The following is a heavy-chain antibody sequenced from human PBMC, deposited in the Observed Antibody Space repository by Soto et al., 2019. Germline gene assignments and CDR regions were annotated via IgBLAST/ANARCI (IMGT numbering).Heavy chain of an antibody. D-gene: IGHD2-15*01. J-gene: IGHJ6*02. CDR1: GDSVSSNSAA. CDR2: TYYTSQWYN. CDR3: ARDALGYCSGGSCYYYGMDV. V-gene: IGHV6-1*01. Sequence: QVQLQQSGPGLVKPSQTLSLTCAISGDSVSSNSAAWNWIRLSPSRGLEWLGRTYYTSQWYNDYAVYVKSRITIDPDTSKNQFSLHLNSVTPEDTAVYYCARDALGYCSGGSCYYYGMDVWGQGTTVTVSS.